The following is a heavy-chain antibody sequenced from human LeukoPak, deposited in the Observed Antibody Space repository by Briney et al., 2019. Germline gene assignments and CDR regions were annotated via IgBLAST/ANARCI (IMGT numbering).Heavy chain of an antibody. CDR3: ARGRKGGSAL. CDR2: IDHSGST. V-gene: IGHV4-34*01. Sequence: GSLRLSCAASGFTSTKYWMSWVRQAPGKGLEWIGEIDHSGSTNYNPSLKSRVTISVDRANNQFSLKLSSVTAADTAFYYCARGRKGGSALWGQGTLVTVSS. CDR1: GFTSTKYW. J-gene: IGHJ4*02. D-gene: IGHD3-10*01.